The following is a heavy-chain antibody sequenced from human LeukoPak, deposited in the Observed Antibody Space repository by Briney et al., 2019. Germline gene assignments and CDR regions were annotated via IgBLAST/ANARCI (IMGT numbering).Heavy chain of an antibody. V-gene: IGHV4-39*01. J-gene: IGHJ4*02. CDR1: GGSISSSGYY. CDR2: IYSSGST. D-gene: IGHD3-9*01. CDR3: ANSATAYYFSHFDY. Sequence: SETLSLTCTVSGGSISSSGYYWGWIRPPPGKGLEWIGSIYSSGSTYYNPSLKSRVTISVDTSKNQFSLKQNSVTAADTAVYYCANSATAYYFSHFDYWGQGTLVTASS.